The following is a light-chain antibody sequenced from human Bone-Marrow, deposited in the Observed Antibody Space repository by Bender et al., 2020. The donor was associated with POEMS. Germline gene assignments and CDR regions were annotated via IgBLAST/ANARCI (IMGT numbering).Light chain of an antibody. CDR1: SIDVGGYTP. V-gene: IGLV2-23*01. CDR3: CSYAGRNTWE. Sequence: QPALTQPASVSGSPGQSITISCTGTSIDVGGYTPVSWYQQHPGNAPKLLIYEGVERPSGVSSRFSGSKSGNTASLTISGLQAADEANYYCCSYAGRNTWEFGGGTKLTVL. J-gene: IGLJ2*01. CDR2: EGV.